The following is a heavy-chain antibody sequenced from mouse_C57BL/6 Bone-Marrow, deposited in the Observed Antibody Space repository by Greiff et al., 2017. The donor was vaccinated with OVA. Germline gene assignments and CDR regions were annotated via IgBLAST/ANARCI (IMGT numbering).Heavy chain of an antibody. V-gene: IGHV5-4*01. J-gene: IGHJ2*01. Sequence: EVQLQESGGGLVKPGGSLKLSCAASGFTFSSYAMSWVRQTPEKRLEWVATISDGGSYTYYPDNVKGRFTISRDNAKNNLYLQMSHLKSEDTAMYYCAREGPLGYWGQGTTLTVSS. CDR1: GFTFSSYA. CDR2: ISDGGSYT. CDR3: AREGPLGY.